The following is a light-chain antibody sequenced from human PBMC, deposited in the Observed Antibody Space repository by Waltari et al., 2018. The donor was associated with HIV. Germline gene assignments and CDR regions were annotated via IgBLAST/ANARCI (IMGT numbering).Light chain of an antibody. CDR3: QQYYSTPLT. Sequence: DTVMTQSPDSLAVSLGESATITCESSQSVLYSPNNKNYLAWYKQKPGQPPKLLLYWASTRESAVPDRFSGSGSGTDFTLTISSLQAEDVAVYYCQQYYSTPLTFGGGTKVEIK. CDR1: QSVLYSPNNKNY. V-gene: IGKV4-1*01. CDR2: WAS. J-gene: IGKJ4*01.